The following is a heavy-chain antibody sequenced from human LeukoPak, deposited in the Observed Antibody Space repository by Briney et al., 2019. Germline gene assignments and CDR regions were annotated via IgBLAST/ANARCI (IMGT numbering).Heavy chain of an antibody. Sequence: GGSLRLPCAASGFTLSSYAMSWVRQAPGKGLEWVSGISRSGGSTYYADSVKGRFTISRDNSKNTLYLQMYSLRAEDTAVYYCAKEGYNFATYYFVYWGQGTLVTVSS. V-gene: IGHV3-23*01. CDR3: AKEGYNFATYYFVY. CDR2: ISRSGGST. CDR1: GFTLSSYA. D-gene: IGHD1-1*01. J-gene: IGHJ4*02.